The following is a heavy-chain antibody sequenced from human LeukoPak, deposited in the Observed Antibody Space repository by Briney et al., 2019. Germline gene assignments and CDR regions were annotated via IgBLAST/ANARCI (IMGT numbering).Heavy chain of an antibody. Sequence: SETLSLTCTVSGGSINFYYWSWIRQPAAKGLEWIGRIYSTGSTNYSPSLKSRVTMSVDKSKNQFSLNLSSVTAADTAVYYCARGIADPYSFDSWGQGILVTVSS. CDR2: IYSTGST. D-gene: IGHD6-13*01. CDR1: GGSINFYY. V-gene: IGHV4-4*07. CDR3: ARGIADPYSFDS. J-gene: IGHJ4*02.